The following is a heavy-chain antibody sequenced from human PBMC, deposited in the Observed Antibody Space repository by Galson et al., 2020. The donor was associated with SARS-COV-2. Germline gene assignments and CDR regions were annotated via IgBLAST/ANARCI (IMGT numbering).Heavy chain of an antibody. V-gene: IGHV4-39*01. CDR3: ARYYYDSSGYYSHRFDY. CDR1: GGSISSSSYY. CDR2: IYYSGST. Sequence: SETLSLTCTVSGGSISSSSYYWGWIRQPPGKGLEWIGSIYYSGSTYYNPSLTSRVTISVDTSKNQFSLKLSSVTAADTAVYYCARYYYDSSGYYSHRFDYWGQGTLVTVSS. D-gene: IGHD3-22*01. J-gene: IGHJ4*02.